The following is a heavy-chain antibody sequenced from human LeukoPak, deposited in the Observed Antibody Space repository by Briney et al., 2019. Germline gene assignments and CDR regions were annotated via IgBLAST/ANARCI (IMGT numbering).Heavy chain of an antibody. CDR1: GGSISSNY. V-gene: IGHV4-59*08. CDR2: IYYSGNT. Sequence: SETLSLTCTVSGGSISSNYWSWIRQPPGKGLECIGYIYYSGNTNYSPSLKSRVTISVDTSNNQFSLELRSVTAADTAVYYCARNDLESYYYYGMDVWGQGTTVTVSS. J-gene: IGHJ6*02. CDR3: ARNDLESYYYYGMDV. D-gene: IGHD1-1*01.